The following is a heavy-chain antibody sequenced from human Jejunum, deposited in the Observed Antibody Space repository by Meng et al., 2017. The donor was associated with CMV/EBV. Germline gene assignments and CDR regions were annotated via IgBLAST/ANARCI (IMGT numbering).Heavy chain of an antibody. Sequence: TVTTDAMNGVREAPGHGLEWMGWINTNTGNPTYAQGFTGRFVFSLDTSVSTTYLQISSLKAEDTAVYYCARTGYCAGGRCDKFDYWGQGTLVTVSS. D-gene: IGHD2-15*01. V-gene: IGHV7-4-1*02. CDR3: ARTGYCAGGRCDKFDY. CDR2: INTNTGNP. CDR1: TVTTDA. J-gene: IGHJ4*02.